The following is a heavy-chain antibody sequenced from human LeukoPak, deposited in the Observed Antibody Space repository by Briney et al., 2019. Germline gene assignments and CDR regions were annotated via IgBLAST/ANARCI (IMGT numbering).Heavy chain of an antibody. CDR2: IYYSGST. CDR3: ARGLMMAVAGMGEFNY. D-gene: IGHD6-13*01. J-gene: IGHJ4*02. Sequence: SETLSPTCTVSGGSISSYYWSWIRQPPGKGLEWIGYIYYSGSTNYNPSLKSRVTISVDTSKNQFSLKLSSVTAADTAVYYCARGLMMAVAGMGEFNYWGQGTLVTVSS. CDR1: GGSISSYY. V-gene: IGHV4-59*01.